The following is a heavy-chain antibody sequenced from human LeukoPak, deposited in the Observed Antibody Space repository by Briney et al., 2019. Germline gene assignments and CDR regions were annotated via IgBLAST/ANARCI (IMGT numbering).Heavy chain of an antibody. J-gene: IGHJ5*02. D-gene: IGHD3-22*01. V-gene: IGHV4-30-4*01. CDR3: ARPYYYDSRIDP. Sequence: SQTLSLTCTVSGGSISSGDYYWSWIRQPPGKGLEWLGYFYYSGSTYYNPSLKSRVTISVDTSKNQLSLKLSSVTAADTAVYYCARPYYYDSRIDPWGQGTLVTVSS. CDR2: FYYSGST. CDR1: GGSISSGDYY.